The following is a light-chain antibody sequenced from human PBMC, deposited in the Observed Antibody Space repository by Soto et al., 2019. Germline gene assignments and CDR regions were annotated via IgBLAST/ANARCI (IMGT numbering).Light chain of an antibody. CDR1: QTIRNC. CDR3: QQSCTTPT. Sequence: IQLTQSPSSLSASVGDRVTITCRASQTIRNCLNWYQQEPGKTPKVLIYATSSLQSWVPSRISGSGSGTDFTLTISSLQPEDFATYYCQQSCTTPTFGGGTKVEIK. J-gene: IGKJ4*01. CDR2: ATS. V-gene: IGKV1-39*01.